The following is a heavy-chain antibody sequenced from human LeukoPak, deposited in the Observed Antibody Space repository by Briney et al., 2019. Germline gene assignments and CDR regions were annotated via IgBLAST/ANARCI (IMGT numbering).Heavy chain of an antibody. D-gene: IGHD2/OR15-2a*01. CDR3: ARGPTSEIDY. Sequence: GGSLRLSRAASGFTFSSYAMHWVRQAPGKGLEWVAVISYDGSNKYYADSVKGRFTISRDNSKNTLYLQMNSLRAEDTAVYYCARGPTSEIDYWGQGTLVTVSS. J-gene: IGHJ4*02. V-gene: IGHV3-30-3*01. CDR2: ISYDGSNK. CDR1: GFTFSSYA.